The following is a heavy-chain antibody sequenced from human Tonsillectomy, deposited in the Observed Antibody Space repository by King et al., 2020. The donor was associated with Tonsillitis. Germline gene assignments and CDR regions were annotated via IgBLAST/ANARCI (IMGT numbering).Heavy chain of an antibody. CDR3: ARAVLIWFGSGGWFDP. D-gene: IGHD3-10*01. V-gene: IGHV4-30-4*01. J-gene: IGHJ5*02. CDR1: GGSISSGDYY. Sequence: QLQESGPGLVKPSQTLSLTCTVSGGSISSGDYYWSWLRQPPGKGLEWIGYIYNSGSTYYNPSLKSRVTISGDTSKNHFSLKLSSVTAADTAVYYCARAVLIWFGSGGWFDPWGQGTLVTVSS. CDR2: IYNSGST.